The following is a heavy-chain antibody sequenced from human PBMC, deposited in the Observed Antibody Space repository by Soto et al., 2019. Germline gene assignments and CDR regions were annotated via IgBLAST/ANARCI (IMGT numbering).Heavy chain of an antibody. CDR2: IIPIFGTA. CDR3: AHLNDFWSGYLAPLPDSSNYGMDV. V-gene: IGHV1-69*13. Sequence: GASVKVSCKASGVTFSSYALSWVRQAPGQGLECMGGIIPIFGTANYAQKFQGRVTITADESTSTAYMELSSPRSEDTAVYYCAHLNDFWSGYLAPLPDSSNYGMDVWGQGTTVTVSS. J-gene: IGHJ6*02. D-gene: IGHD3-3*01. CDR1: GVTFSSYA.